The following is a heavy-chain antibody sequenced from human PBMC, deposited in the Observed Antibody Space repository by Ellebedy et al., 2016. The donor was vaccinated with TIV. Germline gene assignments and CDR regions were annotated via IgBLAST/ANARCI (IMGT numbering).Heavy chain of an antibody. Sequence: GSLRLSCAVYGGSFSSYYWGWIRQPPGKGLEWIGSIYYSGSTYHNPSLKSRVTISVDTSKNHFSLKLSSVTAADTAVYYCARHRLMYYDFWSDQRGYFDYWGQGTLVTVSS. CDR2: IYYSGST. J-gene: IGHJ4*02. CDR1: GGSFSSYY. CDR3: ARHRLMYYDFWSDQRGYFDY. V-gene: IGHV4-39*01. D-gene: IGHD3-3*01.